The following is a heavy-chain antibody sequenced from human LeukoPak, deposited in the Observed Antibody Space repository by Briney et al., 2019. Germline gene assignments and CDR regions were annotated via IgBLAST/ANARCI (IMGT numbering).Heavy chain of an antibody. CDR3: ASSRDLYHDAFTSYWYFDV. J-gene: IGHJ2*01. CDR2: INDSGHA. D-gene: IGHD3-3*01. Sequence: SETLSLTCAVYGASFRAYYWSWVRQAPGKGLEWIGEINDSGHARYNASLKSRVTMSVDASKNQFSLKLKSVTAADTAVYYCASSRDLYHDAFTSYWYFDVWGRGALVTVSS. V-gene: IGHV4-34*01. CDR1: GASFRAYY.